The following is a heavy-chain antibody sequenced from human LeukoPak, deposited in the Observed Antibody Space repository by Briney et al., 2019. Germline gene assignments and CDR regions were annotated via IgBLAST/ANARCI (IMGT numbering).Heavy chain of an antibody. D-gene: IGHD6-13*01. Sequence: PGGSLRLSCATSGFTFSMSAMHWVRLAPGKGLDWVAVISFDGGNKFYADSVKGRFSTSRDNSKNTLYLQMNSLGLDDTAVYFCARGRAGIAAAGFDYWGRGTLVTVSS. CDR3: ARGRAGIAAAGFDY. V-gene: IGHV3-30-3*01. CDR1: GFTFSMSA. J-gene: IGHJ4*02. CDR2: ISFDGGNK.